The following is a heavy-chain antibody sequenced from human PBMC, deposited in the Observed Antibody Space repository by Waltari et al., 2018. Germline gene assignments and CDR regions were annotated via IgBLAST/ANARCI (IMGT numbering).Heavy chain of an antibody. Sequence: EVQVVESGGGLIQPGGSLRLSCAVCGFIVSGNYMSWVRQAPGKGLEWVSVIYSGGSSYYVDSVKGRFTISRDNSKNTIYLEMNSLRGEDTAVYFCVGHRFGSGSYFDYWGQGTPVTVSS. J-gene: IGHJ4*02. D-gene: IGHD3-10*01. CDR3: VGHRFGSGSYFDY. V-gene: IGHV3-53*01. CDR1: GFIVSGNY. CDR2: IYSGGSS.